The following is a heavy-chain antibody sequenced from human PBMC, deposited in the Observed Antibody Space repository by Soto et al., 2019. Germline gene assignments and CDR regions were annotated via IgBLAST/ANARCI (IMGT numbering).Heavy chain of an antibody. CDR2: IWYDGSNK. J-gene: IGHJ6*03. CDR1: GFTFSSYG. D-gene: IGHD3-16*02. CDR3: ARAGTYYDYIWGSYRRNRDYYYYMDV. Sequence: QVQLVESGGGVVQPGRSLRLSCAASGFTFSSYGMHWVRQAPGKGLEWVAVIWYDGSNKYYADSVKGRFTISRDNSKNTLYLRMNSLRAEDTAGYYCARAGTYYDYIWGSYRRNRDYYYYMDVWGKGTTVTVSS. V-gene: IGHV3-33*01.